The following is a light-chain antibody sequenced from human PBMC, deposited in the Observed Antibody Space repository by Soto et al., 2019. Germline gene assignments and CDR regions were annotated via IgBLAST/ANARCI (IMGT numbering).Light chain of an antibody. CDR2: DVS. J-gene: IGLJ1*01. CDR3: CSYAGSPYV. CDR1: SSDVGGYNY. V-gene: IGLV2-11*01. Sequence: QSALTQPRSVSGSPGQSVTNSCTGTSSDVGGYNYVSWYQHHPGKAPKLMIYDVSKRPSGVPDRFSGSKSGNTASLTISGLQAEDEADYYCCSYAGSPYVFGTGTKVTVL.